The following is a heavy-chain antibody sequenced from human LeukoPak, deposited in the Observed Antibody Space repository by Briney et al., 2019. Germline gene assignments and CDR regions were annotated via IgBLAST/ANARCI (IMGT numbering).Heavy chain of an antibody. V-gene: IGHV1-46*01. Sequence: ASVKVSCKASGYTFTSYYMHWVRQAPGQGLEWMGIINPSGGSTSYAQKFQGRVTMTRDMSTSTVYMELSSLRSEDTAVYYCARNGCSTSCPLHGVGAFDIWGQGTMVTVSS. D-gene: IGHD2-2*01. CDR2: INPSGGST. J-gene: IGHJ3*02. CDR3: ARNGCSTSCPLHGVGAFDI. CDR1: GYTFTSYY.